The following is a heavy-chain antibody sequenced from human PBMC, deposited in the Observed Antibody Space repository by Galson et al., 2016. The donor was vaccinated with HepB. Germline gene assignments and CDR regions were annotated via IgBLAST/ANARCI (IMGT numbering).Heavy chain of an antibody. CDR1: GFIFSNYG. D-gene: IGHD1-26*01. V-gene: IGHV3-23*01. CDR2: ISGGGGST. J-gene: IGHJ2*01. Sequence: SLRLSCAASGFIFSNYGMSWVRQAPGKGLEWVSAISGGGGSTYYADSVKGRFTISRDNSKNTLYLQMNSLRVEDTALYYCTRETRWYFDLWGRGTLLTVSS. CDR3: TRETRWYFDL.